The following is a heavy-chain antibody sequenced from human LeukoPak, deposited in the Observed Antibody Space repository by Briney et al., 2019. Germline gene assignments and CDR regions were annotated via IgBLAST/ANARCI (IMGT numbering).Heavy chain of an antibody. Sequence: GGSLRLSCAASGFTFRRYWMHCVRQAPGKGLVWVSHMSGDESRTTYADSVQGRFTISRDNAKKTLYLQMNSLRVEDTAVYYCVRDDGYYYGSGTYYRHWGQGTLVTVSS. CDR2: MSGDESRT. D-gene: IGHD3-10*01. CDR3: VRDDGYYYGSGTYYRH. CDR1: GFTFRRYW. V-gene: IGHV3-74*01. J-gene: IGHJ4*02.